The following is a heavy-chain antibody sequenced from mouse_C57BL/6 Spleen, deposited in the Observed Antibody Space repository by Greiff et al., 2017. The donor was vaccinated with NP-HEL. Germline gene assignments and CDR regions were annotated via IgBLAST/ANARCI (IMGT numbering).Heavy chain of an antibody. CDR1: GFTFSSYA. CDR3: ARDQGVTWYFDV. J-gene: IGHJ1*03. V-gene: IGHV5-4*01. CDR2: ISDGGSYT. D-gene: IGHD2-2*01. Sequence: EVNVVESGGGLVKPGGSLKLSCAASGFTFSSYAMSWVRQTPEKRLEWVATISDGGSYTYYPDNVKGRFTISKDNAKNNLYLQMSHLKSEDTAMYYCARDQGVTWYFDVWGTGTTVTVSS.